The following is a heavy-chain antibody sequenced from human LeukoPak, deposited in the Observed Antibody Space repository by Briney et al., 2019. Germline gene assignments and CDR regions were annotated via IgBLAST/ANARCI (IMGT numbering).Heavy chain of an antibody. V-gene: IGHV4-34*01. CDR2: INHSGRT. D-gene: IGHD3-3*01. CDR1: GGSFSGYY. Sequence: PSETLSLTCAVYGGSFSGYYWSWIRQPPGKGLEWIGEINHSGRTNYNPSLKSLVTISVDTSKNQFSLELSSVTAADTAVYYCARGPNYDFWGGYTDWGQGTLVTVSS. J-gene: IGHJ4*02. CDR3: ARGPNYDFWGGYTD.